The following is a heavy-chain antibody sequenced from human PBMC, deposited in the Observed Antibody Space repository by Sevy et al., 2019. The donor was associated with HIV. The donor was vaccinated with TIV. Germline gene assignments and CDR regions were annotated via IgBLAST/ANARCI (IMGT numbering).Heavy chain of an antibody. V-gene: IGHV3-23*01. J-gene: IGHJ4*02. D-gene: IGHD6-19*01. CDR3: AKGKGAYSSGWYFDY. CDR1: GFTFSSYA. Sequence: GGSLRLSCAASGFTFSSYAMSWVRQAPGKGLEWVSAITNGGGSTYYTDSVKGRFTISRDSSKNTLYLQMNSLRAEDTAVYYCAKGKGAYSSGWYFDYWGQGTLVTVSS. CDR2: ITNGGGST.